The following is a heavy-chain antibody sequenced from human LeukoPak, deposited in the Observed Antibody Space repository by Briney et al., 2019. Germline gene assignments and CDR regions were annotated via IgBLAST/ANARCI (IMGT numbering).Heavy chain of an antibody. CDR3: ARALTQIVGATHYYGMDV. CDR1: GFTFSSYW. J-gene: IGHJ6*02. Sequence: PGGSLRLSCAASGFTFSSYWMSWVRQAPGKGLEWVANIKQDGSEKYYVDSVKGRFTISRDNAKNSLYLQMNSLRAEDTAVYYCARALTQIVGATHYYGMDVWGQGTTVTVSS. D-gene: IGHD1-26*01. V-gene: IGHV3-7*01. CDR2: IKQDGSEK.